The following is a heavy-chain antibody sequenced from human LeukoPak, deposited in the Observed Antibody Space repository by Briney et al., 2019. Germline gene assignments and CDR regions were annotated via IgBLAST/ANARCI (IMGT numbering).Heavy chain of an antibody. D-gene: IGHD3-3*01. V-gene: IGHV3-33*01. J-gene: IGHJ6*02. CDR2: IWSDGSNQ. Sequence: GGSLRLSCTASGFTFSRYGMHWVRQAPGNGLEWVAVIWSDGSNQKYADSVKGRFTISRDNAKNSLYLQMNSLRAEDTAVYYCARVNDFWSGYYAYYYYYGMDVWGQGTTVTVSS. CDR1: GFTFSRYG. CDR3: ARVNDFWSGYYAYYYYYGMDV.